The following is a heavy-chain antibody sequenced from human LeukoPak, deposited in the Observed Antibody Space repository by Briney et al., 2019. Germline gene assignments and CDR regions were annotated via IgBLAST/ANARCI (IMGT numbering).Heavy chain of an antibody. D-gene: IGHD3-10*01. J-gene: IGHJ4*02. CDR2: IYPGDSDT. V-gene: IGHV5-51*01. CDR1: GCSFTSYW. CDR3: ARGPWFGEFFSDYFDY. Sequence: GESLKTSCKGSGCSFTSYWIGWVRQMPGKGLEWMGIIYPGDSDTRYSPSFQGQVTISADKSISTAYLQWSSLKASDTAMYYCARGPWFGEFFSDYFDYWGQGTLVTVSS.